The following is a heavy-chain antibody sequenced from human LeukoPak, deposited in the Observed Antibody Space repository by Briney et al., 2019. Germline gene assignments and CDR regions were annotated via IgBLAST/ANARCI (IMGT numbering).Heavy chain of an antibody. J-gene: IGHJ6*03. Sequence: GGSLRLSCAASGFTFSSYAMSWVRQAPGKGLEWVSAISGSGGSTYYADSVKGRFTISRDNSKNTLYLQMNSLRAEDTAVYYCAKDRGSMTTNNYYMDVWGKGTTVTISS. CDR1: GFTFSSYA. CDR2: ISGSGGST. D-gene: IGHD4-11*01. V-gene: IGHV3-23*01. CDR3: AKDRGSMTTNNYYMDV.